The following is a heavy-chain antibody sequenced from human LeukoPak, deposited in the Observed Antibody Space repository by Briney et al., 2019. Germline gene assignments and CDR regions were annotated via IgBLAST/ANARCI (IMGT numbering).Heavy chain of an antibody. CDR2: IYYSGST. J-gene: IGHJ6*03. CDR1: GGSFSGFY. V-gene: IGHV4-59*01. Sequence: SETLSLTCAVYGGSFSGFYWSWIRQPPGKGLEWIGYIYYSGSTNYNPSLKSRVTISVDTSKNQFSLKLSSVTAADTAVYYCARATYYYDSSGYYSGYYYYYMDVWGKGTTVTVSS. CDR3: ARATYYYDSSGYYSGYYYYYMDV. D-gene: IGHD3-22*01.